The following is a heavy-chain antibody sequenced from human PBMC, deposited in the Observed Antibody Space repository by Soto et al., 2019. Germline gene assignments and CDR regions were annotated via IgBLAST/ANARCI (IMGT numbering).Heavy chain of an antibody. J-gene: IGHJ4*02. CDR2: LYYTGTT. V-gene: IGHV4-39*01. CDR3: GFYCIRPQCSGCFDL. Sequence: SETLSLTCRVSGGSIGSSSYYFGWIRQPPGKGLEWIGSLYYTGTTYYNSSLKSRVTISADKSQNQFSLRLSSVTAADTAVYYCGFYCIRPQCSGCFDLCCQGTLVTVYS. D-gene: IGHD2-2*01. CDR1: GGSIGSSSYY.